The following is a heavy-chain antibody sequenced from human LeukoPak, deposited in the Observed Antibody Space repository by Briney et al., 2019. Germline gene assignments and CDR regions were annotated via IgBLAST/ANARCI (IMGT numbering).Heavy chain of an antibody. CDR2: IYTSGST. D-gene: IGHD5-18*01. Sequence: KPSQTLSLTCTVSGGSINSGIYYWSWIRQPAGQGLEWIGRIYTSGSTNYNPSLKSRVTISVDTSKNQFSLKLSSVTAADTAVYYCARELVYSYGHFDYWGQGTLVTVSS. J-gene: IGHJ4*02. CDR3: ARELVYSYGHFDY. CDR1: GGSINSGIYY. V-gene: IGHV4-61*02.